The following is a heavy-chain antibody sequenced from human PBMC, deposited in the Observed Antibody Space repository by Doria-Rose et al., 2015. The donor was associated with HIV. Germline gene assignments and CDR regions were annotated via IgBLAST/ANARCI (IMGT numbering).Heavy chain of an antibody. J-gene: IGHJ4*02. Sequence: EVKKPGSSVKVSCKASGGTFSRYPISWVRQAPGQGLEWMGRIIPVLGIRNYAQKFQGRVTITADESTSTAYIELSNLRSEDTAVYYCATTWSGYYLDYWGQGTRGTGSS. CDR2: IIPVLGIR. V-gene: IGHV1-69*02. CDR3: ATTWSGYYLDY. D-gene: IGHD3-3*01. CDR1: GGTFSRYP.